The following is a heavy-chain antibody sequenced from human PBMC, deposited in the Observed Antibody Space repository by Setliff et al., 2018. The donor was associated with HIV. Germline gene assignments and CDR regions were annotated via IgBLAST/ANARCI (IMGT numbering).Heavy chain of an antibody. CDR3: ARLGYVSGGFYKTPGPYYFDY. V-gene: IGHV4-39*01. CDR1: GGSMSSSSYY. CDR2: IYYSGAT. D-gene: IGHD3-10*01. J-gene: IGHJ4*02. Sequence: PSETLSLTCTVSGGSMSSSSYYWGWIRQTPVKGLEWIGIIYYSGATYYNPSLTSRVTISVDTSRNQFSLKLRSVTAADTAAYYCARLGYVSGGFYKTPGPYYFDYWGQGALVTVSS.